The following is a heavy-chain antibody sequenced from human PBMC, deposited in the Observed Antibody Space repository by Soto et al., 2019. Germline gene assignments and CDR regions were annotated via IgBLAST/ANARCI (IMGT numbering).Heavy chain of an antibody. CDR3: ARKEVNGWYVNYYGMDV. CDR2: MNPNSGNT. J-gene: IGHJ6*02. D-gene: IGHD6-19*01. V-gene: IGHV1-8*01. Sequence: ASVTVSCKASGYTFTSYDINWVRQATGQGLEWMGWMNPNSGNTGYAQKFQGRVTMTRNTSISTAYMELSSLRSEDTAVYYCARKEVNGWYVNYYGMDVWGQGTTVTVSS. CDR1: GYTFTSYD.